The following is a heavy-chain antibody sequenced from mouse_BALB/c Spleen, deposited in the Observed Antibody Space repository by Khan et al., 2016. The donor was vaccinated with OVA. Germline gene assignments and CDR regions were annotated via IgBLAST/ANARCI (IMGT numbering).Heavy chain of an antibody. V-gene: IGHV3-2*02. CDR2: ISYSGST. J-gene: IGHJ4*01. CDR3: ARGKYCGCTMDD. CDR1: GYSITSNYA. Sequence: VQLKESGPGLVKPSQSLSLTCTVTGYSITSNYAWNWIRQFPGNKLEWMGYISYSGSTNYNPSLKSRISITRDTSKNQFFLQLNSVTTEDTATYYCARGKYCGCTMDDWGQGTSITVSS. D-gene: IGHD1-2*01.